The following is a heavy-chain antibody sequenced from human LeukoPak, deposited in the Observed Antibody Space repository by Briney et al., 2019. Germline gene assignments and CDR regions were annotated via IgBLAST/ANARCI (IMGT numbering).Heavy chain of an antibody. CDR2: IGSSASTI. CDR3: ARKTGPIDC. CDR1: GFTLSDTY. Sequence: PGGSLRLSCAASGFTLSDTYMSWIRQPPGKGLEWVSYIGSSASTIYYADSVKGRFTISRDNAKNSLYLQMNSLRAEDTAVYYCARKTGPIDCWGQGTLVTVSS. J-gene: IGHJ4*02. V-gene: IGHV3-11*01.